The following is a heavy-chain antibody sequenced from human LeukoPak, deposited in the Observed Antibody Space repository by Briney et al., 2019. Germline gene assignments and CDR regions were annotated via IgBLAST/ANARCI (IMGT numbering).Heavy chain of an antibody. CDR1: GVTFSIHW. Sequence: PGGSLRLSCAPSGVTFSIHWMHWARQVPGKGLVWVSRINTDGSSTTYADSVKGRFTISRDHTANTLCLQLGSRRAECTAVYYCAREWTETGAFDHWGRGTLATVS. CDR3: AREWTETGAFDH. V-gene: IGHV3-74*01. CDR2: INTDGSST. J-gene: IGHJ4*02. D-gene: IGHD3-10*01.